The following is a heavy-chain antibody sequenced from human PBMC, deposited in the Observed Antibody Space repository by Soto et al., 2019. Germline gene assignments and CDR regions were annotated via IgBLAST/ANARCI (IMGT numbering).Heavy chain of an antibody. CDR3: ARDTGSAASSSWEVISMDV. CDR1: GGSISSYY. J-gene: IGHJ6*02. Sequence: SETLSLTCTVSGGSISSYYWSWIRQPAGKGLEWIGRIYTSGSTNYNPSLKSRVTMSVDTSKNQFSLKLSSVTAADTAVYYCARDTGSAASSSWEVISMDVWGQGTTVTVSS. V-gene: IGHV4-4*07. CDR2: IYTSGST. D-gene: IGHD6-13*01.